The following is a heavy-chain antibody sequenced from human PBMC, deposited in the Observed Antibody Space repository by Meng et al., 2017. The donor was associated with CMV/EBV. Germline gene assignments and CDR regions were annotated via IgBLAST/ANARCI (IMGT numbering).Heavy chain of an antibody. V-gene: IGHV3-53*01. CDR1: GFTFSSYA. D-gene: IGHD2-2*01. CDR3: ARPSEGYYYGMDV. J-gene: IGHJ6*02. CDR2: IYSSSST. Sequence: GESLKISCAASGFTFSSYAMHWVRQAPGKGLEWVAVIYSSSSTYYADSVKGRFTISRDNSKNTLYLQMNSLRAEDTAVYYCARPSEGYYYGMDVWGQGTTVTVSS.